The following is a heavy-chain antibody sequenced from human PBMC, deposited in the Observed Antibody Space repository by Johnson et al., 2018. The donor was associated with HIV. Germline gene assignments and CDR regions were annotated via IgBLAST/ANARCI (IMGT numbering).Heavy chain of an antibody. CDR2: ISYDGSNN. CDR1: GFTFSSYA. Sequence: VQLVESGGGVVQPGRSLRLSCAASGFTFSSYAMHWVRQAPGKGLEWVAVISYDGSNNYYADSVKGRFTISRDNSKNTLYLQMNSLRAEDTAVFYCARDDTMMHGFDIWGQGTMVTVSS. V-gene: IGHV3-30*14. J-gene: IGHJ3*02. D-gene: IGHD3-22*01. CDR3: ARDDTMMHGFDI.